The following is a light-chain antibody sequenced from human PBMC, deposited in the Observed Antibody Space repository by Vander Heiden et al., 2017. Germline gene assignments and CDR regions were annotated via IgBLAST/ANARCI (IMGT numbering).Light chain of an antibody. CDR3: SSYTSSSLLYV. CDR1: SSDVGGYNY. V-gene: IGLV2-14*01. J-gene: IGLJ1*01. Sequence: QSALTQPASVSGSPGQSITISCTGTSSDVGGYNYVSWYQQHPGKAPKLMIYEVSNRPSGVSNRVSGSKSGNTASLTISGLQAEDEADYYCSSYTSSSLLYVFGTGTKVTVL. CDR2: EVS.